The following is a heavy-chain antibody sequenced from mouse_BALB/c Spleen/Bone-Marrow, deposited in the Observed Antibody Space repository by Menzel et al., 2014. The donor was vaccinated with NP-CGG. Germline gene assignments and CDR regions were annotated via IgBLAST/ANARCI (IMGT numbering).Heavy chain of an antibody. D-gene: IGHD4-1*01. CDR1: GFTFSSST. CDR2: ISSGGSYT. Sequence: EVMLVESGGGLVKPGGSLKLSCAASGFTFSSSTMSWVRQTPEKRLEWVATISSGGSYTYYPDSVKGRFTISRDNAKNTLYLQMSRLKSEDTAMYYCTREDTNWDFDYWGQGTTLTVSS. J-gene: IGHJ2*01. V-gene: IGHV5-6-4*01. CDR3: TREDTNWDFDY.